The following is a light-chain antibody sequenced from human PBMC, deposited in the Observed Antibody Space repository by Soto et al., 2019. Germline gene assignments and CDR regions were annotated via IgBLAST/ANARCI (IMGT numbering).Light chain of an antibody. CDR2: GAS. Sequence: EIVLTQSPGTLSLSPGERATLSCRASPTVNSNSLAWYQQKPGQAPRLLIYGASSRATGIPDRFSGSGSGTDFTLTISRLEPEDSAVYYCQQFDSSPQIMYTFGQGTKLEI. CDR1: PTVNSNS. V-gene: IGKV3-20*01. CDR3: QQFDSSPQIMYT. J-gene: IGKJ2*01.